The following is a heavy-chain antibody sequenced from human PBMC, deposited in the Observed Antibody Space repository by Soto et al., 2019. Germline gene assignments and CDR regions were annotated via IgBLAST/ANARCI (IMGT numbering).Heavy chain of an antibody. CDR2: IIPILGIA. D-gene: IGHD3-9*01. Sequence: QVQLVQSGAEVKKPGSSVKVSCKASGGTFSSYTISWVRQAPGQGLEWMGRIIPILGIANYAQKFQGRVTITADKSTGTAYMELSSLRSEDTAVYYCARVGLNDILTGYLCGMDVWGQGTTVTVSS. CDR1: GGTFSSYT. V-gene: IGHV1-69*02. J-gene: IGHJ6*02. CDR3: ARVGLNDILTGYLCGMDV.